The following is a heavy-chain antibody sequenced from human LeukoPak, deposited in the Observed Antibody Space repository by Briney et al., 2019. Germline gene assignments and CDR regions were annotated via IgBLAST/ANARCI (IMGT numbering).Heavy chain of an antibody. V-gene: IGHV1-8*03. Sequence: ASVKVSCKASGYTFTSYDINWVRQATGQGLEWMGWMNPNSGNTGYAQKFQGRVTITRNTSISTAYMELSSLRSEDTAVYYCARERGGDYSDAFDIWGQGTMVTVS. D-gene: IGHD4-11*01. J-gene: IGHJ3*02. CDR1: GYTFTSYD. CDR3: ARERGGDYSDAFDI. CDR2: MNPNSGNT.